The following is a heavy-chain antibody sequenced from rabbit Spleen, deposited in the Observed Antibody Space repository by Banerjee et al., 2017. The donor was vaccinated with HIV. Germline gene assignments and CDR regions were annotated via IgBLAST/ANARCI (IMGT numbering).Heavy chain of an antibody. D-gene: IGHD4-1*01. CDR2: AYAGSSGST. V-gene: IGHV1S40*01. CDR1: GFSFNSGYD. J-gene: IGHJ2*01. CDR3: ARDLDGVIGWNFGW. Sequence: QSLAESGGGLVTPGASLTLTCNASGFSFNSGYDMCWVRQAPGKGLEWVACAYAGSSGSTYSATWATGRFTISKTSSTTVTLQMTSLTAADTATYFCARDLDGVIGWNFGWGGPGTRVTV.